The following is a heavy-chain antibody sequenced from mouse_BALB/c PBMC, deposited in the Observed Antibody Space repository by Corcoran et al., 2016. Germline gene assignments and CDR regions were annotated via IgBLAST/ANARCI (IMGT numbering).Heavy chain of an antibody. Sequence: VQLQESGPGLVKPSQSLSPTSSVTGYSMTSGYYWNWIRQFPRNKLEWMGDISYDGSNNYNPSLKNRISINLDTSKNQFFLKLNSVTTEDTATYYCARYYGYDSAMDYWGQGTSVTVSS. J-gene: IGHJ4*01. D-gene: IGHD1-2*01. CDR3: ARYYGYDSAMDY. V-gene: IGHV3-6*02. CDR2: ISYDGSN. CDR1: GYSMTSGYY.